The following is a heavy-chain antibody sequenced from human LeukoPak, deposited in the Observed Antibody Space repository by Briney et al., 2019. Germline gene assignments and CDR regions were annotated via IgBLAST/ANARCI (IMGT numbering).Heavy chain of an antibody. Sequence: ASVKVSCKASGGTFSSYAISWVRQDPGQGLEWIGGIIPIFGTANYAQKFQGRVTITADKSTSTAYMELSSLRSEDTAVYYCARVVSPDYDYVWGSYRGNWFDPWGQGALVTVSS. D-gene: IGHD3-16*02. J-gene: IGHJ5*02. CDR1: GGTFSSYA. CDR3: ARVVSPDYDYVWGSYRGNWFDP. V-gene: IGHV1-69*06. CDR2: IIPIFGTA.